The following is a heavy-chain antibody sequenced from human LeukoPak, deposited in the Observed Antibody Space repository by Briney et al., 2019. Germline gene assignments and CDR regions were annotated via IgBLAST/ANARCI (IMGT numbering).Heavy chain of an antibody. V-gene: IGHV3-48*03. CDR2: ISRSSSTI. CDR1: GFIFSSYE. J-gene: IGHJ4*02. CDR3: ASRPPHGDFLVFDY. Sequence: PGGSLRLSCAASGFIFSSYEMNWVRQAPGKGLEWVSYISRSSSTIYYADSVQGRFTISRDNAKNSLYLQMNSLRAEDTAVYYCASRPPHGDFLVFDYWGQGTLVTVSS. D-gene: IGHD2-21*01.